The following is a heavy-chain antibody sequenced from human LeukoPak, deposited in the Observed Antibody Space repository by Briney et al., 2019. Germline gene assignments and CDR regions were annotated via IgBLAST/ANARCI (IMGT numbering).Heavy chain of an antibody. CDR2: ISSSSSYI. CDR3: ARDTSSGSYPIFYYYYYYMDV. Sequence: PGGSLRLSCAASGFTFSSYSMNWVRQAPGKGLEWVSSISSSSSYIYYADSVKGRFTISRDNAKNSLYLHMNSLRAEDTAVYYCARDTSSGSYPIFYYYYYYMDVWGKGTTVTISS. D-gene: IGHD1-26*01. J-gene: IGHJ6*03. V-gene: IGHV3-21*01. CDR1: GFTFSSYS.